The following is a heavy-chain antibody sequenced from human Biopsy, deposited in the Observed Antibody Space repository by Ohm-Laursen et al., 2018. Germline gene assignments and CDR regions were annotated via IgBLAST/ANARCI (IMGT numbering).Heavy chain of an antibody. D-gene: IGHD3-9*01. CDR2: IALDSGNT. CDR1: GFPFTRYY. V-gene: IGHV1-2*02. J-gene: IGHJ6*02. CDR3: ARVPAYPSIDGYYGLDL. Sequence: SVKVSCKASGFPFTRYYLHWVRQAPGQGLEWMGWIALDSGNTKYAQKFQGRVTLTWDTSISTAYMDLNRLTLGDTAVYYCARVPAYPSIDGYYGLDLWGQGTTVIVSS.